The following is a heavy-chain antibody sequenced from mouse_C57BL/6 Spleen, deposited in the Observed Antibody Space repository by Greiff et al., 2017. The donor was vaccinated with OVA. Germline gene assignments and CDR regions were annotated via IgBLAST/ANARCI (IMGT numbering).Heavy chain of an antibody. CDR1: GYTFTSYG. CDR3: ARRGPFITTVVATGNDAMDY. Sequence: QVQLQQSGAELARPGASVKLSCKASGYTFTSYGISWVKQRTGQGLEWIGEIYPRSGNTYYNEKFKGKATLTADKSSSTAYMELRSLTSEDSAVYFCARRGPFITTVVATGNDAMDYWGQGTSVTVSS. V-gene: IGHV1-81*01. CDR2: IYPRSGNT. J-gene: IGHJ4*01. D-gene: IGHD1-1*01.